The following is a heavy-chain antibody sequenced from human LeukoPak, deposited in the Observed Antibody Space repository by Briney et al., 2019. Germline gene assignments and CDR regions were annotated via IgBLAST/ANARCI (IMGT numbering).Heavy chain of an antibody. D-gene: IGHD3-10*01. CDR1: GGSISSGSYY. V-gene: IGHV4-61*02. CDR3: AREAGTGFGYYGPGDYFDY. Sequence: SETLSLTCTVSGGSISSGSYYWSWIRQPAGKGLEWIARIYTSGSTNYNPSLKSRVTISVDTSKNQFSLKLSSVTAADTAVYYCAREAGTGFGYYGPGDYFDYWGQGTLVTVSS. J-gene: IGHJ4*02. CDR2: IYTSGST.